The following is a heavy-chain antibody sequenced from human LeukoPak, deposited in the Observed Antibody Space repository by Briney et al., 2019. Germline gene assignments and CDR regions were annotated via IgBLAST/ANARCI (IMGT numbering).Heavy chain of an antibody. D-gene: IGHD5-18*01. J-gene: IGHJ4*02. CDR2: IKEDGSDK. V-gene: IGHV3-7*01. Sequence: GSLRLSCAASGFMFSSSWMAWVRQAPGKGLEWVANIKEDGSDKNYVDSMKGRFTISRDNAKNSLYLQMNSLRAEDTAVYYCARDAAYGYDRFDYWGQGTQVTVSS. CDR1: GFMFSSSW. CDR3: ARDAAYGYDRFDY.